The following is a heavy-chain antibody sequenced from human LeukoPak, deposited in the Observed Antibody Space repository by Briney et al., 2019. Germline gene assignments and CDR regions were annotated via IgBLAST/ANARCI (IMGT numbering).Heavy chain of an antibody. D-gene: IGHD6-19*01. Sequence: SETLSLTCTVSGGSISSYYWNWIRMPPGKGLEWIGNIFSTGSTNYNPSLNSRVTISVDTSKNQLSLKLTSVTAADTALYFCARTFGSGRAYFDYWGQGTLVTVSS. CDR1: GGSISSYY. J-gene: IGHJ4*02. CDR2: IFSTGST. CDR3: ARTFGSGRAYFDY. V-gene: IGHV4-59*01.